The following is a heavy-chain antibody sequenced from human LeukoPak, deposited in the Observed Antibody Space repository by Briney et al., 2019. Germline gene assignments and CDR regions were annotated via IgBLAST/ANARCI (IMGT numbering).Heavy chain of an antibody. J-gene: IGHJ4*02. CDR3: ARDGWAHGAFDY. D-gene: IGHD3-10*01. CDR2: INWNGGST. V-gene: IGHV3-20*04. CDR1: GFTFDDYG. Sequence: PGGSLRLSCAASGFTFDDYGMSWVRQAPGKGLEWVSGINWNGGSTGYADSVKGRFTISRDNAKNSLYLQMDSLRAEDMALYYCARDGWAHGAFDYWGQGVLVTVSS.